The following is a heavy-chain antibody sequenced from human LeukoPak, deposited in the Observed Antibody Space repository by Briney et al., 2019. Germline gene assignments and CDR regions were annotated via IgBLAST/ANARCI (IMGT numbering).Heavy chain of an antibody. J-gene: IGHJ4*02. CDR3: ARAHSSSSTFDL. CDR2: IWYDGSKK. D-gene: IGHD6-6*01. CDR1: GFTFSDYG. V-gene: IGHV3-33*01. Sequence: PGGSLRLSCAASGFTFSDYGIHRVRQAPGQGLEWVALIWYDGSKKYYADSVKGRFTISRDNTKNTLNSLRADDTAVYYCARAHSSSSTFDLWGQGTLVTVSS.